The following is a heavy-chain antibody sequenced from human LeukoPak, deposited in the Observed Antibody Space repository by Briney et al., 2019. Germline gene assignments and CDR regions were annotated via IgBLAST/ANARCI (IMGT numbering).Heavy chain of an antibody. Sequence: SETLSLTCTVSGASISSGDNYWSWIRQPPGKGLEWIGYIYYSGSTYYNPSLKSRVTISSDKSKNQFSLKLTSVTAADTAVYYCARVPFYDSGGVFGGQGPLVTVSS. V-gene: IGHV4-30-4*01. D-gene: IGHD1-26*01. J-gene: IGHJ4*02. CDR3: ARVPFYDSGGVF. CDR1: GASISSGDNY. CDR2: IYYSGST.